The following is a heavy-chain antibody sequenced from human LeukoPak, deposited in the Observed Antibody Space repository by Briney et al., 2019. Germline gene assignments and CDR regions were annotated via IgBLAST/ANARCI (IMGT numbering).Heavy chain of an antibody. CDR1: GFTFSNYW. CDR2: IKQDGSEK. J-gene: IGHJ4*02. CDR3: AKASRLLHGSGSYPGYFDY. V-gene: IGHV3-7*03. Sequence: GGSLRLSCAASGFTFSNYWLSWVRQAPVKGLEWVANIKQDGSEKYYVDSVKGRFTISRDNSKNTLYLQMNSLRAEDTAVYYCAKASRLLHGSGSYPGYFDYWGQGTLVTVSS. D-gene: IGHD3-10*01.